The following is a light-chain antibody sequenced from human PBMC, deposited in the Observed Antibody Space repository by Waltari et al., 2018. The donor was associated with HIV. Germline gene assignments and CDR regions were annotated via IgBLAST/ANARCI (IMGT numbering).Light chain of an antibody. CDR2: DHS. V-gene: IGLV2-14*01. Sequence: QSALPQPASVSGPPGRSLTIPCTGTNSDVGGHNDVSWYQPHPGKTPTLMIYDHSNRHPAVSNRCSGSKSCSTASLTISGLQAEDEADYYCSSYTSSSTLVFGTGTKLTVL. CDR1: NSDVGGHND. J-gene: IGLJ1*01. CDR3: SSYTSSSTLV.